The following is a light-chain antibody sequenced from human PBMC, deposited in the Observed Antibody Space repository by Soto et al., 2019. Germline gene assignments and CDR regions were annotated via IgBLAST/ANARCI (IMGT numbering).Light chain of an antibody. CDR2: DVT. V-gene: IGLV2-11*01. Sequence: QSALTQPRSVSGSPGQSVTVSCTGTSSDVGGYNYVSWYRQYPGEAPKLLIYDVTERLSGVPDRFSGSKSGNTASLTISGLQAEDEADYYCCSYAGGHIHYIIGTGPKVTVL. CDR1: SSDVGGYNY. J-gene: IGLJ1*01. CDR3: CSYAGGHIHYI.